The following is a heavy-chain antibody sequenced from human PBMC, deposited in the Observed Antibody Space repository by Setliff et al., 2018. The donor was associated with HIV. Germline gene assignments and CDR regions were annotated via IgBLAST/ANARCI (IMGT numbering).Heavy chain of an antibody. Sequence: GGSLRLSCAASGFTFSSYAMHWVRQAPGKGLEWVAVISYDASNKYYADSVKGRFTISRDNAKNSLYLQMNSLRAEDTAVYYCASHPSVYGPPFDYWGQGTLVTSPQ. CDR3: ASHPSVYGPPFDY. CDR2: ISYDASNK. CDR1: GFTFSSYA. D-gene: IGHD2-8*01. J-gene: IGHJ4*02. V-gene: IGHV3-30*04.